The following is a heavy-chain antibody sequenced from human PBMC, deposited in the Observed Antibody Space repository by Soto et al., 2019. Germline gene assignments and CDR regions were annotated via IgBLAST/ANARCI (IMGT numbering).Heavy chain of an antibody. CDR2: IYYSGST. CDR3: ARDLWGYCGTDCYPLDV. D-gene: IGHD2-21*02. CDR1: GCSISSGGYS. Sequence: PSETLSLTCAFSGCSISSGGYSLSWIRQPPGKGLEWIGYIYYSGSTNYNPSFKSRVTISVDTSKSQFSLRLNSVTAADTAVYYCARDLWGYCGTDCYPLDVWGQGTTVTVSS. V-gene: IGHV4-61*08. J-gene: IGHJ6*02.